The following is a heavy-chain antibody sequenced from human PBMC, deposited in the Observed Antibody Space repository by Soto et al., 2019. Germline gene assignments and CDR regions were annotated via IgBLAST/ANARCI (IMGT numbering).Heavy chain of an antibody. CDR1: GGGNLRDYR. CDR2: IIPKLGSA. V-gene: IGHV1-69*01. D-gene: IGHD5-12*01. Sequence: QVQLVQSGAEMKKPGSSVQVSCKASGGGNLRDYRTTWVRQAPGQGLEWMGGIIPKLGSANYAQNFQGRVTITADESTGTVNMALRSLRSEDTAVYYCARGGYGYNFGAVYWGQGTPVTVSS. CDR3: ARGGYGYNFGAVY. J-gene: IGHJ4*02.